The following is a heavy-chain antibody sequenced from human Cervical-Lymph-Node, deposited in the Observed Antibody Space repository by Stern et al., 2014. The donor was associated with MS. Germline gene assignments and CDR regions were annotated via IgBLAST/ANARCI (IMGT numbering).Heavy chain of an antibody. D-gene: IGHD3-16*01. CDR1: GFTFSDYY. CDR3: ATLSYDAFDT. J-gene: IGHJ3*02. V-gene: IGHV3-11*01. CDR2: ISRSGRTI. Sequence: EQLVESGGGLVKPGGSLRLSCATSGFTFSDYYMTWIRQAPGKGLEWLSYISRSGRTIHYADSVRGRFTISRDDAKNSLYLQMNSLGAEDTAVYYCATLSYDAFDTWGQGTKVTVSS.